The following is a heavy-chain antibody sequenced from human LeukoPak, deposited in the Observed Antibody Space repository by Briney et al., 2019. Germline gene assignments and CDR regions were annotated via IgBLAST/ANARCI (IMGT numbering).Heavy chain of an antibody. V-gene: IGHV3-20*04. Sequence: SGGSLRLSCAASGFTFDDYGMTWVRQAPGKGLEWVSGINWNGGNTGYADSVKGRFTISRDNAKNSLYLQMNSLRAEDTAVYYCASSRYSYGPNFDYWGQGTLVTVSS. J-gene: IGHJ4*02. D-gene: IGHD5-18*01. CDR2: INWNGGNT. CDR1: GFTFDDYG. CDR3: ASSRYSYGPNFDY.